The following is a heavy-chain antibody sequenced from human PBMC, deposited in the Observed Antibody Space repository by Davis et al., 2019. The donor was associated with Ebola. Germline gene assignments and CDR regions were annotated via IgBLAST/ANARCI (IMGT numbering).Heavy chain of an antibody. CDR3: TAYDSTFRNY. J-gene: IGHJ4*02. V-gene: IGHV3-43D*03. CDR2: ISWDGRST. Sequence: GGSLRLSCAASGFTFGDYAMHWVRQAPGKGLEWVPLISWDGRSTAYADSVRGRFSISRDNSKNFLFLQMNGLRAEDTAQYYCTAYDSTFRNYWGQGTLVTVSS. CDR1: GFTFGDYA. D-gene: IGHD3-22*01.